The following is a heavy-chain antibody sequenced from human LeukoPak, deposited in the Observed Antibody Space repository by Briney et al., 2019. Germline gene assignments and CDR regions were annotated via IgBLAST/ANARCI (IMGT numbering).Heavy chain of an antibody. D-gene: IGHD3-10*01. Sequence: LSCAASGFTFSSYGMHWVRQAPGKGLEWVAVISYDGSNKYYADSVKGRFTISRDNSKNTLYLQMNSLRAEDTAVYYCAKITMVRGAQHGMDVWGQGTTVTVSS. CDR3: AKITMVRGAQHGMDV. CDR2: ISYDGSNK. J-gene: IGHJ6*02. V-gene: IGHV3-30*18. CDR1: GFTFSSYG.